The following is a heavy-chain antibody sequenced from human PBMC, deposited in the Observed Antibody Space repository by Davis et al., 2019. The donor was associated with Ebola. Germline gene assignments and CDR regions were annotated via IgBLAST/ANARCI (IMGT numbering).Heavy chain of an antibody. CDR2: ISAYNGNT. Sequence: ASVKVSCKASGYTFTSYAMYWVRQAPGQGLEWMGWISAYNGNTNYAQKLQGRVTMTTDTSTSTAYMELRSLRSDDTAVYYCARVSRITMVRGVFDWFDPWGQGTLVTVSS. J-gene: IGHJ5*02. V-gene: IGHV1-18*01. CDR1: GYTFTSYA. CDR3: ARVSRITMVRGVFDWFDP. D-gene: IGHD3-10*01.